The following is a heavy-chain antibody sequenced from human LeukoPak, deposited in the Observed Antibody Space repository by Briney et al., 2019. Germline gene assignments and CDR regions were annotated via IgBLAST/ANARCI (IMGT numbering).Heavy chain of an antibody. CDR3: TSEYDFWSGYYGDFDY. V-gene: IGHV3-49*03. J-gene: IGHJ4*02. CDR2: IRSKAYGGTT. Sequence: GGSLRLSCTASGFTFGDYVMSWFRQAPGKGLEWVGFIRSKAYGGTTEYAASVKGRFTISRDDSKSIAYLQMNSLKTEDTAVYYCTSEYDFWSGYYGDFDYWGQGTLVTVSS. CDR1: GFTFGDYV. D-gene: IGHD3-3*01.